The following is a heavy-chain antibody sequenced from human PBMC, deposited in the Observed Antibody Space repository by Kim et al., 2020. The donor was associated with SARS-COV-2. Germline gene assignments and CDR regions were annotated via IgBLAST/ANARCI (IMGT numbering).Heavy chain of an antibody. CDR1: GGSFSGYY. CDR2: INHSGST. CDR3: ARLAPPEILPDY. J-gene: IGHJ4*02. V-gene: IGHV4-34*01. Sequence: SETLSLTCAVYGGSFSGYYWSWIRQPPGKGLEWIGEINHSGSTNYNPSLKSRVTISVDTSKNQFSLKLSSVTAADTAVYYCARLAPPEILPDYWGQGTLVTVSS. D-gene: IGHD3-10*01.